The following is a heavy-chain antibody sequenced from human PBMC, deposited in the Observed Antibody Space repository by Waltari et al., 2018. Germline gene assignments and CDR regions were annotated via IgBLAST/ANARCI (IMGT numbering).Heavy chain of an antibody. CDR3: ARVGGYYDILTGPD. CDR1: GYTFTSYA. Sequence: QVQLVQSGAEVKKPGASVKVSCKASGYTFTSYAMHWVRQAPGQRLEWMGWINAGNGNTKYSQKFQGRVTITRDTSASTAYMELSSLRSEDTAVYYCARVGGYYDILTGPDWGQGTLVIVSS. D-gene: IGHD3-9*01. CDR2: INAGNGNT. J-gene: IGHJ4*02. V-gene: IGHV1-3*01.